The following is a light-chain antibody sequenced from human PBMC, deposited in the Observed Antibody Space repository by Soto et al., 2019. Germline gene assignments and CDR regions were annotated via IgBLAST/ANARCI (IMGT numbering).Light chain of an antibody. CDR1: QAIGIY. Sequence: DIQMTQSQSSLSTSVGDRVTITCRASQAIGIYLAWYQQKPGKVPKLLIYAASTWQSGVPSRFSGSGSGTDFTLTINSLQPEDVATYYCQKYSGAPPTFGQGTKVEIK. CDR2: AAS. V-gene: IGKV1-27*01. J-gene: IGKJ1*01. CDR3: QKYSGAPPT.